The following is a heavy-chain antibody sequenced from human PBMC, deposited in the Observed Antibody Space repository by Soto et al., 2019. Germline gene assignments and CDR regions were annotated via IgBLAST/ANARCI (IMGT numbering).Heavy chain of an antibody. D-gene: IGHD3-22*01. CDR2: IYYSGST. V-gene: IGHV4-30-4*01. CDR1: GGSISSGDYY. Sequence: SETLSLTCTVSGGSISSGDYYWSWIRQPPGKGLEWIGYIYYSGSTYYNPSLKSRVTISVDTSKNQFSLKLSSVTAADTAVYYCARVRDGSGYYYLDYWGQGTLVTVSS. J-gene: IGHJ4*02. CDR3: ARVRDGSGYYYLDY.